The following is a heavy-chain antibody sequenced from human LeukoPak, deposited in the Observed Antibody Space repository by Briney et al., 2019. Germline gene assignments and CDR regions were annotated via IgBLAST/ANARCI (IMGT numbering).Heavy chain of an antibody. CDR2: IKPDGSEK. J-gene: IGHJ4*02. Sequence: GGSLRLSCAASGFTFSNYWMSWVRQAPRKGLEWVAIIKPDGSEKYYVDSVKGRFTISRDNAKNSLFLQMNSLRAEDTAVYYCARAVEMATISFGYWGQGTLVTVSS. CDR1: GFTFSNYW. CDR3: ARAVEMATISFGY. V-gene: IGHV3-7*01. D-gene: IGHD5-24*01.